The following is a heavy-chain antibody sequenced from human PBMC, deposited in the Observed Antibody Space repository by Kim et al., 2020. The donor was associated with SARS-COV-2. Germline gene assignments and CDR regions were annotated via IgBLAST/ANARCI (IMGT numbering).Heavy chain of an antibody. CDR3: ARSPGTFHGRVLGH. V-gene: IGHV4-59*01. J-gene: IGHJ4*02. CDR1: GGSITNYY. CDR2: FSYTGMA. Sequence: SETLSLTCSVSGGSITNYYWNWIRQPPGKALEWIGCFSYTGMADYNPSLANRVSISADTSKNQLSLKLNSVTAADAAVYYCARSPGTFHGRVLGHWGQVILV. D-gene: IGHD3-10*01.